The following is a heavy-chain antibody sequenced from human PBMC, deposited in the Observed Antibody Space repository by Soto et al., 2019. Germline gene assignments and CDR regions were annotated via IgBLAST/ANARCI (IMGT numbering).Heavy chain of an antibody. CDR2: INPSGGST. D-gene: IGHD2-21*02. V-gene: IGHV1-46*01. CDR1: GYTFTSYY. Sequence: ASVKVSCKASGYTFTSYYMHWVRQAPGQGREGMGIINPSGGSTSYAQKFQGRVTMTRDTSTSTLYMELRSLRTEDTAVYDCAREPPEDCGGDCSRRGYFDYWGQGTLVTVSS. J-gene: IGHJ4*02. CDR3: AREPPEDCGGDCSRRGYFDY.